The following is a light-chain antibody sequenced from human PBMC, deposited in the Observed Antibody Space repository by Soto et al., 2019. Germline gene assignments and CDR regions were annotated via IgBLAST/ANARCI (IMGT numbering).Light chain of an antibody. CDR3: HRYCHWPT. J-gene: IGKJ1*01. V-gene: IGKV3-15*01. CDR2: GAS. Sequence: EIVMTQSPATLSVSPGERATLSCRASQSVSSNLAWYQQKPGQAPRLLIYGASTRATGIPARFSGSGSGTVFTLTISCLLTEDFAFYYCHRYCHWPTFGQGTNVEIK. CDR1: QSVSSN.